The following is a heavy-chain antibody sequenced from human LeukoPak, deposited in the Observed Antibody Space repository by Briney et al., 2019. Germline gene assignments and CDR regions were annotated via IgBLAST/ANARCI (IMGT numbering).Heavy chain of an antibody. V-gene: IGHV3-48*04. D-gene: IGHD2-15*01. CDR2: ISSTSSPI. CDR3: ARGFGSSWFYS. J-gene: IGHJ5*01. Sequence: GGSLRLSCAASGFMFSSENMNWVRQAPGKGLEWTSYISSTSSPIFYADSVKGRSTISRDNAKNSLWLQMNNLRVEDSAIYYCARGFGSSWFYSWGPGTLVTVSP. CDR1: GFMFSSEN.